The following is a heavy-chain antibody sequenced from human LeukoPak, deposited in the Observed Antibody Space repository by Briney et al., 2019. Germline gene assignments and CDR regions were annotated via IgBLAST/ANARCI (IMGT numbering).Heavy chain of an antibody. CDR1: GYTFTSYY. V-gene: IGHV1-46*01. CDR3: ARAGYSNWFDP. Sequence: GALVKVSCKASGYTFTSYYMHWVRQAPGQGLEWMGIINPSGGSTSYAQKFQGRVTMTRDTSTSTVYMELSSLRSEDTAVYYCARAGYSNWFDPWGQGTLVTVSS. CDR2: INPSGGST. J-gene: IGHJ5*02. D-gene: IGHD6-13*01.